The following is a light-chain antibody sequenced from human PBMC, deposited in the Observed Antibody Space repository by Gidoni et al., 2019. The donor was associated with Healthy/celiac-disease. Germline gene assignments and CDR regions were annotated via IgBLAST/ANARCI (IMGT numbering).Light chain of an antibody. Sequence: LNYKASSLESGVPSRFSGSGSGTEFTLTISSLQPDAFATYYCQQYNSYRTFGQGTKVEIK. V-gene: IGKV1-5*03. CDR2: KAS. CDR3: QQYNSYRT. J-gene: IGKJ1*01.